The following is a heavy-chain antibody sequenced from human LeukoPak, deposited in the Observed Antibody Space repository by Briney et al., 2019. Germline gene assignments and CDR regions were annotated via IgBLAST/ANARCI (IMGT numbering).Heavy chain of an antibody. CDR3: ARDLEAAAGTSFDH. CDR2: IYYSGST. D-gene: IGHD6-13*01. J-gene: IGHJ4*02. V-gene: IGHV4-39*07. Sequence: SETLSLTCTVSGGSISSSSYYWGWIRQPPGKGLEWIGSIYYSGSTYYNPSLKSRVTISVDTSKNQFSLKLSSVTAADTAVYYCARDLEAAAGTSFDHWGQGTLVTVSS. CDR1: GGSISSSSYY.